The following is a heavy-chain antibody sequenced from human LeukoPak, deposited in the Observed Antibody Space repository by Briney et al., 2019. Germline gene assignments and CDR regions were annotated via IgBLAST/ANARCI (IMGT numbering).Heavy chain of an antibody. D-gene: IGHD1-1*01. J-gene: IGHJ6*04. CDR2: IGNSGSDS. Sequence: PGGSLRLSRAASGFTFSDHYMSWIRQAPGRGLERVSYIGNSGSDSNYADSVRGRVTISRDNAKNSLYLQMTSLRPEDTAVYYCARDRRPGQYTGMDVWGEGTTVTVSS. CDR1: GFTFSDHY. V-gene: IGHV3-11*01. CDR3: ARDRRPGQYTGMDV.